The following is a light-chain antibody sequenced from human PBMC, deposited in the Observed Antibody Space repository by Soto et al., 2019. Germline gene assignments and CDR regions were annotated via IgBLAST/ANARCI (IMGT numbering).Light chain of an antibody. Sequence: IRMTQSPSSLSASVEDRFIITCRASQSISNHLNWYQQKPGKAPKLLIFAASSLQSGVPSRFSGSRSGPDFTLTISSLQPEDFATYYCQQSYSSPPTFGQGTKVDI. CDR1: QSISNH. CDR2: AAS. CDR3: QQSYSSPPT. J-gene: IGKJ1*01. V-gene: IGKV1-39*01.